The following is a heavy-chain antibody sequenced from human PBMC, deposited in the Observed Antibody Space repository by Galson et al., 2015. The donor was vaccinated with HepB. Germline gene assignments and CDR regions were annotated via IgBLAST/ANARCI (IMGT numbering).Heavy chain of an antibody. D-gene: IGHD6-19*01. CDR3: ARAEIAVAGRVFDY. Sequence: SVKVSCKASGYTFTGYYMHWVRQAPGQGLEWMGWINPNSGGTNYAQKFQGRVTMTRDTSISTAYMELSRLRSDDTAVYYCARAEIAVAGRVFDYWGQGTLVTVSS. CDR2: INPNSGGT. CDR1: GYTFTGYY. V-gene: IGHV1-2*02. J-gene: IGHJ4*02.